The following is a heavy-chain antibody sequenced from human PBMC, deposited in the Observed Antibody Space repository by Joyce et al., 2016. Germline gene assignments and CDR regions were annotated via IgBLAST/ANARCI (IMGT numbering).Heavy chain of an antibody. CDR1: GITVSSNY. V-gene: IGHV3-66*02. Sequence: EVQLVQSGGGLVQPGGSLRLSCAASGITVSSNYISGVRQAPGKGLEWVSVIYSGGTIYYADSVKDRFTISRDNSKNTVYLQMNSLRTEDTAVYYCARDSRSVRGIINWFDPWGQGTLVTVSS. CDR3: ARDSRSVRGIINWFDP. D-gene: IGHD3-10*01. CDR2: IYSGGTI. J-gene: IGHJ5*02.